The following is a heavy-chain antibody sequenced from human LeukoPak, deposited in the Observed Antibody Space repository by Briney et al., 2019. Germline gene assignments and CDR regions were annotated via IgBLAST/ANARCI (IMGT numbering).Heavy chain of an antibody. D-gene: IGHD4-17*01. J-gene: IGHJ3*02. CDR1: GYTFTGYY. Sequence: GASVKVSCKASGYTFTGYYMHWVRQAPGQGLEWMGWINPNSGGTNYAQKFQGRVTMTRDTSISTAYMELSRLRSDDTAVYYCARDDGDYAIAAFDIWGQGTMVTVSS. CDR3: ARDDGDYAIAAFDI. V-gene: IGHV1-2*02. CDR2: INPNSGGT.